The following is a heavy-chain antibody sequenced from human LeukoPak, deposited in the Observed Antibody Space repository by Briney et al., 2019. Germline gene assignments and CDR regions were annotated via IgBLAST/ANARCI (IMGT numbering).Heavy chain of an antibody. V-gene: IGHV3-23*01. CDR2: ISGSGGST. CDR3: AKTPTYYYDSSGVRAFDI. D-gene: IGHD3-22*01. Sequence: PGGSLRLSCAASGSTFSSYAMSWVRQAPGKGLEWVSAISGSGGSTYYADSVKGRFTISRDNSKNTLYLQMNSLRAEDTAVYYCAKTPTYYYDSSGVRAFDIWGQGTMVTVSS. J-gene: IGHJ3*02. CDR1: GSTFSSYA.